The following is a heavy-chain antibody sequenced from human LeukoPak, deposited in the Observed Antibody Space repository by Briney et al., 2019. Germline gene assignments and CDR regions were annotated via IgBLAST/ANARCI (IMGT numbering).Heavy chain of an antibody. CDR3: ARNFDS. CDR2: ITSSSSTI. D-gene: IGHD2/OR15-2a*01. CDR1: GFTFSSYW. Sequence: GGSLRLSCAASGFTFSSYWMNWVRQAPGKGLEWVSYITSSSSTIYYADSVKGRFTMSRDNAENSLYLQMNSLRAEDTAVYYCARNFDSWGQGTLVTVSS. J-gene: IGHJ4*02. V-gene: IGHV3-48*01.